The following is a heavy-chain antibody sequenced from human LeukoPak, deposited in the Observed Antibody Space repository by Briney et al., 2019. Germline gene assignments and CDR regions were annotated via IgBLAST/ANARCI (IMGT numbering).Heavy chain of an antibody. CDR3: ARGPDIRFLKWLPPLDY. V-gene: IGHV1-2*02. J-gene: IGHJ4*02. Sequence: VASVTVSCTASGDTFNGYYIHWVRQAPGQGLECMGWINPNSGGTNYAQKFQGRVTMTRDTSISTAYMELSRLRSDDTAAYFCARGPDIRFLKWLPPLDYWGQGALVTVSS. CDR2: INPNSGGT. D-gene: IGHD3-3*01. CDR1: GDTFNGYY.